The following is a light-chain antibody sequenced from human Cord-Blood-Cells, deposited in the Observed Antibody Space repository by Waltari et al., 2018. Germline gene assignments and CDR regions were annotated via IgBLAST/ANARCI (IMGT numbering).Light chain of an antibody. CDR2: EGS. CDR3: CSYAGSSTYV. Sequence: QSALTQPASVSGSPGQSITISCTSTSSDSGSYNLVSWYQQHPGKAPKLMIYEGSKRPSGVSNRFSGSKSGNTASLTISGLQAEDEADYYCCSYAGSSTYVFGTGTKVTVL. J-gene: IGLJ1*01. CDR1: SSDSGSYNL. V-gene: IGLV2-23*01.